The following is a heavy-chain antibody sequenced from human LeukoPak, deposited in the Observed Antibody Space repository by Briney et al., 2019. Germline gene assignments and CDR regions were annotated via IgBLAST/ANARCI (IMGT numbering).Heavy chain of an antibody. CDR1: GGSISSNSYY. CDR3: ARGIAAAGPFYYYYYMDV. Sequence: SETLSLTCTVSGGSISSNSYYWGWIRQPPGKGLEWIGSIYYSGSTYYNPSLKSRVTISVDTSKNQFSLKLSSVTAADTAVYYCARGIAAAGPFYYYYYMDVWGKGTTVTISS. J-gene: IGHJ6*03. V-gene: IGHV4-39*01. CDR2: IYYSGST. D-gene: IGHD6-13*01.